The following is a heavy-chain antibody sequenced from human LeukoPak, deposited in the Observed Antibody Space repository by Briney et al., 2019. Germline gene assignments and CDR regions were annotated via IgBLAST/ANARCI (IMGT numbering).Heavy chain of an antibody. CDR1: GYTFTSYW. CDR3: ARRVVGPYYFDY. V-gene: IGHV5-51*01. J-gene: IGHJ4*02. CDR2: FYPGDSNT. D-gene: IGHD2-15*01. Sequence: GESLKISCQGFGYTFTSYWIGWVRQLPGKGLEWMGIFYPGDSNTRYSPSFQGQVTISADKSISAAYLQWSSLKASDTAIYYCARRVVGPYYFDYWGQGTLVTVSS.